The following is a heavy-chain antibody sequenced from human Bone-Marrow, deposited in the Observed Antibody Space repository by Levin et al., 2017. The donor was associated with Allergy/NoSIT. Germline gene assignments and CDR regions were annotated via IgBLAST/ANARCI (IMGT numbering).Heavy chain of an antibody. CDR3: AKWSRYCSGGSCYPNWYFDL. V-gene: IGHV3-23*01. D-gene: IGHD2-15*01. J-gene: IGHJ2*01. Sequence: GESLKISCAASGFTFSSYAMSWVRQAPGKGLEWVSAISGSGGSTYYADSVKGRFTISRDNSKNTLYLQMNSLRAEDTAVYYCAKWSRYCSGGSCYPNWYFDLWGRGTLVTVSS. CDR1: GFTFSSYA. CDR2: ISGSGGST.